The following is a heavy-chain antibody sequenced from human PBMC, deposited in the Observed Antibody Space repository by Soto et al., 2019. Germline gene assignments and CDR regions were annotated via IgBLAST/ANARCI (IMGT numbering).Heavy chain of an antibody. Sequence: XGPTLLNPTQTLPLTCTFSVFSLITSGMCVSWIRQPPGKALEWLALIDWDDDKYYSTSLKTRLTISKDTSKNQVVLTMTNMDPVDTATYYCARTPYSYGNNWFDHWGQGTLVTVSS. CDR3: ARTPYSYGNNWFDH. CDR2: IDWDDDK. CDR1: VFSLITSGMC. J-gene: IGHJ5*02. D-gene: IGHD5-18*01. V-gene: IGHV2-70*01.